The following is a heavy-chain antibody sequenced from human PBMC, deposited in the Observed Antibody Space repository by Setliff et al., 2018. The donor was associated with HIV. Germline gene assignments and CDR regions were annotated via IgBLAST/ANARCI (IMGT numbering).Heavy chain of an antibody. Sequence: SETLSLTCTVSGGSISSYYWSWIRQPPGKGLEWIVYIYYSGSTNYNPSLKSRVTISVDTSKNQFSLKLSSVTAADTAVYYCARSPSGYGSGSYYHCYYYGMDVWGQGTTVTVSS. CDR3: ARSPSGYGSGSYYHCYYYGMDV. CDR1: GGSISSYY. J-gene: IGHJ6*02. CDR2: IYYSGST. V-gene: IGHV4-59*01. D-gene: IGHD3-10*01.